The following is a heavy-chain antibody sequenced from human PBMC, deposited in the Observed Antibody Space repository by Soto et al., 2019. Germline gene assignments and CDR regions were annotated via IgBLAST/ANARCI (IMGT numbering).Heavy chain of an antibody. CDR3: ARDLRGYYDSSGDDAFDI. Sequence: SDTLSLTCTVSGGSISSGDYYWSWIRQPPGKGLEWIGYLYYRGSTYYNPSLTSRVTISVDTSKNQFSPKLSSVTAADTAVYYCARDLRGYYDSSGDDAFDIWGQGTMVTVSS. CDR2: LYYRGST. V-gene: IGHV4-30-4*02. J-gene: IGHJ3*02. CDR1: GGSISSGDYY. D-gene: IGHD3-22*01.